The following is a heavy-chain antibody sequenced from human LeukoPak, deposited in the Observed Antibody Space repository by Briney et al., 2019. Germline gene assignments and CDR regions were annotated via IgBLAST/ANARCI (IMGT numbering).Heavy chain of an antibody. J-gene: IGHJ5*02. D-gene: IGHD2-2*01. CDR2: IYTSGGT. Sequence: SETLSLTCTVSGGSISSYYWSWIRQPAGKGLEWIGRIYTSGGTNYNPSLKSRVTMSVDTSKNQFSLKLSSVTAADTAVYYCARGRIVVVPAAPSRNWFDPWGQGTLVTVSS. CDR1: GGSISSYY. CDR3: ARGRIVVVPAAPSRNWFDP. V-gene: IGHV4-4*07.